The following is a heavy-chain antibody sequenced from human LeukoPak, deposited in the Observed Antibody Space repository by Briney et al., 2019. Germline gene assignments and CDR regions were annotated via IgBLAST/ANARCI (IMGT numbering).Heavy chain of an antibody. V-gene: IGHV3-74*03. Sequence: GGSLRLSCAASGLTFRNHRMHWVRQTPGKGLVWVSRISSDGSSTTYADSVKGRFTISRDNAKNTLYLQMNNLRAEDTAMYYCARDQRVTGRPDIDYWGQGTLVIVSS. CDR3: ARDQRVTGRPDIDY. D-gene: IGHD6-6*01. CDR1: GLTFRNHR. J-gene: IGHJ4*02. CDR2: ISSDGSST.